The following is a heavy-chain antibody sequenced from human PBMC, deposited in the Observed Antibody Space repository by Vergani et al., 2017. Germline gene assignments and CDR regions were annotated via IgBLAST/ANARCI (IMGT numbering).Heavy chain of an antibody. J-gene: IGHJ1*01. Sequence: EVQLVQSGAEVKKPGESLTISCKGSGYSFTSYWIGWLRQMPGKGLEWMGIIYPGDSDTRYSPSFQGQVTISADKSISTAYLQWSSLKASDTAMYYCARGYYYDSSGYYPLSFQHWGQGTLVTVSS. CDR1: GYSFTSYW. V-gene: IGHV5-51*01. CDR2: IYPGDSDT. D-gene: IGHD3-22*01. CDR3: ARGYYYDSSGYYPLSFQH.